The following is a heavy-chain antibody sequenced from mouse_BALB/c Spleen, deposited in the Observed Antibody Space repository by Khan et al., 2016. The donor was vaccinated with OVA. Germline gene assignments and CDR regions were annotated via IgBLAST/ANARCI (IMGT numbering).Heavy chain of an antibody. CDR1: GYSFTGYF. J-gene: IGHJ2*01. V-gene: IGHV1-20*02. D-gene: IGHD1-1*01. CDR2: INPHVGET. CDR3: ARIYGSDFDY. Sequence: EVELVESGPELVKPGASVKISYKASGYSFTGYFMNWVMQSHGKSLEWIGRINPHVGETFYNPKFQGKATLTVDESSSTAHMELRSLASEDSAVYYCARIYGSDFDYWGQGTTLTVSS.